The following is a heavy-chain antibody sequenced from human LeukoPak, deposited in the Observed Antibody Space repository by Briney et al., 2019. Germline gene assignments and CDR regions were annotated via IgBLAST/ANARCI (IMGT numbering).Heavy chain of an antibody. CDR2: IRYDGSNK. CDR1: GFTFSSYG. D-gene: IGHD5-18*01. J-gene: IGHJ3*02. V-gene: IGHV3-30*02. Sequence: PGGSLRLSCAASGFTFSSYGMHWVRQAPGKGLEWVAFIRYDGSNKYYADSVKGRFTISRDNSKNTLYLLMNGLRAEDTAVYYCAKVGRYSYAHDAFDIWGQGTMVTVSS. CDR3: AKVGRYSYAHDAFDI.